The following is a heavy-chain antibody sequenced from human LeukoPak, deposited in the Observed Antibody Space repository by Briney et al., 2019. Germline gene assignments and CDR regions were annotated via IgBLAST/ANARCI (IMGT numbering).Heavy chain of an antibody. CDR2: MYHSGST. V-gene: IGHV4-38-2*02. Sequence: SETLSLTCTVSGYSISSGYYWGWIRQPPGKGLEWIGSMYHSGSTYYNPSLKSRVTISVDTSKNQFSLKLSSVTAADAAVYYCARDTYSLLDVWGKGTTVTVSS. J-gene: IGHJ6*04. D-gene: IGHD4-11*01. CDR3: ARDTYSLLDV. CDR1: GYSISSGYY.